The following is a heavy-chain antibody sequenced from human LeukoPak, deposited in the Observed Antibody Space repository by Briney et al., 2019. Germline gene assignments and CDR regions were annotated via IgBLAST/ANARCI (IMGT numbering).Heavy chain of an antibody. V-gene: IGHV4-59*01. Sequence: PSETLSLTCTVSGGSISSYYWSWIRQPPGKGLEWIGYTYYSESTNYNPSLKSRVTISVDTSKNQFSLKLSSVTAADTAVYYCARSYGDYSNWFDPWGQGTLVTVSS. CDR3: ARSYGDYSNWFDP. J-gene: IGHJ5*02. CDR2: TYYSEST. D-gene: IGHD4-17*01. CDR1: GGSISSYY.